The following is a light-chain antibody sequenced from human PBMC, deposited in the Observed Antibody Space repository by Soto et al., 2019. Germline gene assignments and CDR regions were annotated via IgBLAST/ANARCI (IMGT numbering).Light chain of an antibody. V-gene: IGLV2-23*02. CDR2: EVT. Sequence: QPVLTQPASVSGSPGQSITISCAGTSSDVGSYNCVSWYQQHPGRAPKLMIYEVTKRPSGVSSRFSGSKSGNTASLTISGLQAEDEADYYCCSYAGTSSYVFGTGTKGTVL. J-gene: IGLJ1*01. CDR1: SSDVGSYNC. CDR3: CSYAGTSSYV.